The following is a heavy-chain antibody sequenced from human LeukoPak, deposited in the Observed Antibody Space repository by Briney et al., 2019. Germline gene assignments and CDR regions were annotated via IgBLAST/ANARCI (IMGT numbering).Heavy chain of an antibody. Sequence: ESLKISRKGSGYNFTSYWISRVRQMPGKGLEWMGRLDPSDSYTNYSPSFQGHVTISADKSITTAYLQWSSLKASDTAMYYCARRWGYYGSGSYLKDYWGQGTLVTVSS. V-gene: IGHV5-10-1*01. CDR1: GYNFTSYW. CDR2: LDPSDSYT. D-gene: IGHD3-10*01. J-gene: IGHJ4*02. CDR3: ARRWGYYGSGSYLKDY.